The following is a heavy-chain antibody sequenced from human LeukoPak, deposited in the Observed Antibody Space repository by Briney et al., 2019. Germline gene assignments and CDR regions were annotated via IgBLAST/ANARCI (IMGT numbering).Heavy chain of an antibody. CDR2: IYYSGST. J-gene: IGHJ4*02. CDR1: GGSISSGGYS. D-gene: IGHD3-9*01. Sequence: SQTLSLTCAVSGGSISSGGYSWSWIRQPPGKGLEWIGYIYYSGSTYYNPSLKSRVTISVDTSKNQFSLKLSSVTAADTAVYYCARLVSLRYFDWLLWRVKPPGGRYFDYWGQGTLVTVSS. V-gene: IGHV4-30-4*07. CDR3: ARLVSLRYFDWLLWRVKPPGGRYFDY.